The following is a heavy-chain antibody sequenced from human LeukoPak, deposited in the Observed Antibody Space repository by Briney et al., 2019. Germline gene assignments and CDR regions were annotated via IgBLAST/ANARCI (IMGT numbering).Heavy chain of an antibody. CDR3: ATLWWGDPRGGDY. V-gene: IGHV3-11*06. CDR1: GFTFSDYY. D-gene: IGHD2-21*01. J-gene: IGHJ4*02. CDR2: ISSSSSYT. Sequence: PGGSLRLSCAASGFTFSDYYMSWIRQAPGKGLEWVSYISSSSSYTNYADSVKGRFTISRDNAKNSLYLQMNSLRAEDTAVYYCATLWWGDPRGGDYGARGPRVTVP.